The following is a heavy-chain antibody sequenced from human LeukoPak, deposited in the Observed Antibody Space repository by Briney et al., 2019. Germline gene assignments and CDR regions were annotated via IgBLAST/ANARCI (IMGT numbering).Heavy chain of an antibody. CDR2: ISGTGLST. CDR1: GFTFRSYG. D-gene: IGHD2-21*01. Sequence: GGSLRLSCAASGFTFRSYGMSWVRQAPGKGLEWVSFISGTGLSTYYADSVKGRFTISRDNSKNTLYLQMNSLRAEDTAVYYCAKLMRHMREDVYDIWGQGTMVTASS. CDR3: AKLMRHMREDVYDI. J-gene: IGHJ3*02. V-gene: IGHV3-23*01.